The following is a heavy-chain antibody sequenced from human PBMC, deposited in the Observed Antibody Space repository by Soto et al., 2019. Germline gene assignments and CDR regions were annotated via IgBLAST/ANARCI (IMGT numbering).Heavy chain of an antibody. J-gene: IGHJ6*02. CDR3: ARVDSGSYWYYYYGMDV. Sequence: SETLSLTCAVSGGSISSSNWWSWVRQPPGKGLEWIGEIYHSGSTNYNPSLKSRVTISVDKSKNQFSMKLSSVTAADTAVYYCARVDSGSYWYYYYGMDVWGQGTTVT. V-gene: IGHV4-4*02. CDR1: GGSISSSNW. D-gene: IGHD1-26*01. CDR2: IYHSGST.